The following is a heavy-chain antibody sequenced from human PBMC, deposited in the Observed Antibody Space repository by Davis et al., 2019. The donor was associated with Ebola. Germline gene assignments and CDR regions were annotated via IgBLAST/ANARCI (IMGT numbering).Heavy chain of an antibody. V-gene: IGHV4-59*01. CDR2: IYYSGST. CDR1: GGSTSSYY. CDR3: ARTIGLNWFDP. Sequence: GSLRLSCTVSGGSTSSYYWSWIRQPPGKGLEWIGYIYYSGSTNYNPSLKSRVTISVDTSKNQFSLKLSSVTAADTAVYYCARTIGLNWFDPWGQGTLVTVSS. D-gene: IGHD3/OR15-3a*01. J-gene: IGHJ5*02.